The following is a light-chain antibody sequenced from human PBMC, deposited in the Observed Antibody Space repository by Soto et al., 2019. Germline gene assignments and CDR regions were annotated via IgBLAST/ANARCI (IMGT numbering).Light chain of an antibody. Sequence: IPMTQSPSTLSGSVGDRVTITCRASQTISSWLAWYQQKPEKAPTLLIYKASTLKSGVPSRFSGSGSGTEFTLNISSLQPDDFATYYCQHYNSYSEAFGQGTKVDIK. V-gene: IGKV1-5*03. J-gene: IGKJ1*01. CDR1: QTISSW. CDR2: KAS. CDR3: QHYNSYSEA.